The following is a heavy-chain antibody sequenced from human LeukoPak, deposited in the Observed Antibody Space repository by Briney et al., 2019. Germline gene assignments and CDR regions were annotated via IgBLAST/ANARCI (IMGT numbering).Heavy chain of an antibody. V-gene: IGHV3-72*01. CDR2: SRNKASSYTT. J-gene: IGHJ6*02. CDR1: GFKLSYHL. Sequence: GGPLRLSYAAXGFKLSYHLMDGVRRAPGRGVEGVGRSRNKASSYTTEYAASVEGRFTISRDVSESSLYLQMNSLRTEYTAVYYCGRIAINANNGMDVWGQGTTVTVSS. D-gene: IGHD2-2*01. CDR3: GRIAINANNGMDV.